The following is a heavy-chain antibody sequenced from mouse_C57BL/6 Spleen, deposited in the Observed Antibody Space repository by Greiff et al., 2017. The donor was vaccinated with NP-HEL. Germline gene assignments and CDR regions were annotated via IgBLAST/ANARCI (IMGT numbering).Heavy chain of an antibody. CDR3: ARGPFDY. V-gene: IGHV2-2*01. J-gene: IGHJ2*01. CDR1: GFSLTSYG. CDR2: IWSGGST. Sequence: QVQLQQSGPGLVQPSQSLSITCTVSGFSLTSYGVHWVRQSPGKGLEWLGVIWSGGSTDYNAAFISGLSISKDNSKSQVFFKMNSLQADDTAIYYCARGPFDYWGQGTTLTVSS.